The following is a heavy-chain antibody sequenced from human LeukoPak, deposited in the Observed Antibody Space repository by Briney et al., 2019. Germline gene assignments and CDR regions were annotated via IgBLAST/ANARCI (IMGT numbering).Heavy chain of an antibody. CDR2: ISYDGSNK. Sequence: PGRSLRLSCAASGFTFSSYGMHWVRQAPGKGLEWVAVISYDGSNKYYADSVKGRFTISRDNSKNTLYLQMDSLRAEDTAVYYCAKSGIVGAPGDDYFDYWGQGTLVTVSS. CDR1: GFTFSSYG. J-gene: IGHJ4*02. CDR3: AKSGIVGAPGDDYFDY. V-gene: IGHV3-30*18. D-gene: IGHD1-26*01.